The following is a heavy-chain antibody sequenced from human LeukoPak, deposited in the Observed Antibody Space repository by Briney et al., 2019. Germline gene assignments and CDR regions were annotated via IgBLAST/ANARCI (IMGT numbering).Heavy chain of an antibody. Sequence: SETLSLTCTVSGGSVSSTTYYWSWIRQPPGKGLEWIASINYSGSTYYNPSLKSRVTISVDTSENQFSLKLSSVTAADTAVYYYARYVVYGSGKYYFDYWGQGTLVTVSS. J-gene: IGHJ4*02. V-gene: IGHV4-39*01. CDR1: GGSVSSTTYY. D-gene: IGHD3-10*01. CDR3: ARYVVYGSGKYYFDY. CDR2: INYSGST.